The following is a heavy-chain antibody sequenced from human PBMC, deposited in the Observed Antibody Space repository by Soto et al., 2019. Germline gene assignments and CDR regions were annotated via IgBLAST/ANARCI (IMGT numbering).Heavy chain of an antibody. D-gene: IGHD6-25*01. CDR1: GYTLISFD. Sequence: QVQLVQSGAEVKKPGASVRVSCQASGYTLISFDINWVRQATGQGLEWMGWMNPNTGNTGYEQKFQGRVTMTRNTSIGTAYMGLSSLTSEDTAVYYCARRKERSGPYYLDSWGQGTLVTVSS. V-gene: IGHV1-8*01. J-gene: IGHJ4*02. CDR3: ARRKERSGPYYLDS. CDR2: MNPNTGNT.